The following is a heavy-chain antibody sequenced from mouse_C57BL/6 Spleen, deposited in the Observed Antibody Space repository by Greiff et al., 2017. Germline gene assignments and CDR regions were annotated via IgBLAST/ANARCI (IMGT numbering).Heavy chain of an antibody. V-gene: IGHV1-18*01. Sequence: EVQLQQSGPELVKPGASVKIPCKASGYTFTDYNMDWVKQSHGKSLEWIGDINPNNGGTIYNQKFKGKATLTVDKSSSSAYMELRSLTSEDTAVYYCARSLNWDEAMDYWGQGTSVTVSS. CDR2: INPNNGGT. CDR3: ARSLNWDEAMDY. D-gene: IGHD4-1*02. J-gene: IGHJ4*01. CDR1: GYTFTDYN.